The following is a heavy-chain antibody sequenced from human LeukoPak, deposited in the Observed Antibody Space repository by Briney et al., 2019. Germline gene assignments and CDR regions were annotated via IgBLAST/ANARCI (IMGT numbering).Heavy chain of an antibody. CDR3: ARQAYGSKFDAFDV. CDR2: IYPGDSDT. J-gene: IGHJ3*01. V-gene: IGHV5-51*01. D-gene: IGHD2-15*01. CDR1: GYSFTNYW. Sequence: GESLKISCKGSGYSFTNYWIGWVRQMPGKGLEWMGIIYPGDSDTRYSPSFQGQVAISVDKSITTAFLQWSSLKASDTAMYFCARQAYGSKFDAFDVWGQGTMVTVSS.